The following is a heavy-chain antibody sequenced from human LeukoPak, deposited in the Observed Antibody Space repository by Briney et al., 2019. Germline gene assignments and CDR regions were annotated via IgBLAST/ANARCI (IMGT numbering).Heavy chain of an antibody. J-gene: IGHJ4*02. CDR3: ARLDRGLVAFDY. CDR1: GGSISSSSYY. CDR2: IYYSGST. V-gene: IGHV4-39*01. Sequence: PSETLSLTCTVSGGSISSSSYYWGWIRQPPGKGLEWIGSIYYSGSTYYNPSLKSRVTISVDTSKNQFSLKLSSVTAADTAVYYCARLDRGLVAFDYWGQGTLVTVSS. D-gene: IGHD3-10*01.